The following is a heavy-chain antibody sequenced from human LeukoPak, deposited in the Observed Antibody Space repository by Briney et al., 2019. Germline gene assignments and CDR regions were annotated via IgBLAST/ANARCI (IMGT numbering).Heavy chain of an antibody. CDR3: TRGPAWELLLLRTWFHY. V-gene: IGHV4-39*07. CDR2: INHSGST. CDR1: GGSISSSTYY. D-gene: IGHD1-26*01. Sequence: SQTLSLTCTVSGGSISSSTYYWDWIRQPPGKGLEWIGEINHSGSTNYNPSLKSRVTISVDTSKNQFSLKLSSVTAADTAVYYCTRGPAWELLLLRTWFHYWGQGTLVTVSS. J-gene: IGHJ4*02.